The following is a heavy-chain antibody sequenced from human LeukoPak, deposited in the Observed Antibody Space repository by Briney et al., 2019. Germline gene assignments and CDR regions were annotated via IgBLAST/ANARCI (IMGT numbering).Heavy chain of an antibody. CDR1: GYTLTELS. CDR2: FDPEDGET. J-gene: IGHJ5*02. D-gene: IGHD3-3*01. V-gene: IGHV1-24*01. CDR3: ATVEATSFWFDP. Sequence: ASVKVSCKVSGYTLTELSMHWVRQAPGKGHEWMGGFDPEDGETIYAQKFQGRVTMTEDTSTDTAYMELSSLRSEDTAVYYCATVEATSFWFDPWGQGTLVTVSS.